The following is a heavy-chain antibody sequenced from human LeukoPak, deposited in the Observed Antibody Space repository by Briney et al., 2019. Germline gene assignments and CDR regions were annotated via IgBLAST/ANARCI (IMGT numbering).Heavy chain of an antibody. J-gene: IGHJ4*02. D-gene: IGHD2-15*01. CDR2: IYYSGTT. CDR3: ARHGYCSGGSCYWDY. Sequence: PSETLSLTCTVSGGSISSYYWSWIRQPPGKGLEWIGYIYYSGTTRYNPSLKSRVTISLDTSKNQFSLKLSSVTAADTAVYHCARHGYCSGGSCYWDYWGQGTLVTVSS. CDR1: GGSISSYY. V-gene: IGHV4-59*08.